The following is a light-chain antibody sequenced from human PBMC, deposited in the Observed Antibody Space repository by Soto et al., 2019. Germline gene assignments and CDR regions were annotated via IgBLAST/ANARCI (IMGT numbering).Light chain of an antibody. V-gene: IGKV3-15*01. CDR3: QQYNNWPPT. CDR1: QSVRSS. J-gene: IGKJ5*01. CDR2: DAS. Sequence: EIVFTQSPAPLSLSPGERATLSCRASQSVRSSLAWYQQKPGQAPRLLIYDASTRAPGIPARFSGSGSGTELTLTISSLQSDDFAVYHCQQYNNWPPTFGHGTRLEIK.